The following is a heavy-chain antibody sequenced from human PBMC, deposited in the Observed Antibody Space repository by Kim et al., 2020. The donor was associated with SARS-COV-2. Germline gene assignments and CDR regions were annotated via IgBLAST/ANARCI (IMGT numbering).Heavy chain of an antibody. J-gene: IGHJ4*02. CDR3: ARIGRSVFILDF. D-gene: IGHD1-26*01. CDR1: GFSFNEYY. V-gene: IGHV3-11*03. CDR2: ISSTSGYR. Sequence: GGSLRLSCAASGFSFNEYYMSWVRQSAGKGLEWAAYISSTSGYRNYADSVRGRFTISRDNAKNSVYLEMNSLRAEDTAVYFCARIGRSVFILDFWGQGTLVTVSS.